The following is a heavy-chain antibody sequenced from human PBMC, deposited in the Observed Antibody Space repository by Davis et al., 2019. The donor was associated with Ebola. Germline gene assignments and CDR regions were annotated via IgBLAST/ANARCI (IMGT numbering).Heavy chain of an antibody. CDR3: ARGESIASRQTHFLGY. CDR1: GFTFDDYA. V-gene: IGHV3-30*04. D-gene: IGHD6-6*01. J-gene: IGHJ4*02. CDR2: MSYDGSNK. Sequence: PGGSLRLSCAASGFTFDDYAMHWVRQAPGKGLEWVAVMSYDGSNKYSADSVKGRFTISRDNSKNTLYLQMNSLRVDDTAVYYCARGESIASRQTHFLGYWSQGTLVTVSS.